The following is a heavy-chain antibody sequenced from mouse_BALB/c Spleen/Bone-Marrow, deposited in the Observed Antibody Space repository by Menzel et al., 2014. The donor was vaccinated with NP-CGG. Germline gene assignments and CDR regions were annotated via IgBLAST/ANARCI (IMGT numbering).Heavy chain of an antibody. CDR3: ARNYDYDGGYCAMDY. CDR1: GYTFTSYW. J-gene: IGHJ4*01. CDR2: INPITGYT. D-gene: IGHD2-4*01. Sequence: VKVVESGAQVAKPGASVKMSCKASGYTFTSYWMHWVKQRPGQGLEWIGYINPITGYTEYNQKFKDKATLTADKSSSTAYMQLSSLTSEDSAVYYCARNYDYDGGYCAMDYWGQGTSVTVSS. V-gene: IGHV1-7*01.